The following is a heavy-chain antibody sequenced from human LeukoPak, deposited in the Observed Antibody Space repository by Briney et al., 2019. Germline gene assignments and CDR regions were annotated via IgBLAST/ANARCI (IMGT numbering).Heavy chain of an antibody. Sequence: GGSLRLSCTASGFTFSNAWMSWVRQAPGKGLEWVGRIKTETDGGTTGYAAPVKGRFTISRDDSKNTLYLQMNSLKTEDTAVYYCTTDPTGSDYWGQGTLVTVSS. CDR1: GFTFSNAW. CDR3: TTDPTGSDY. V-gene: IGHV3-15*01. CDR2: IKTETDGGTT. J-gene: IGHJ4*02.